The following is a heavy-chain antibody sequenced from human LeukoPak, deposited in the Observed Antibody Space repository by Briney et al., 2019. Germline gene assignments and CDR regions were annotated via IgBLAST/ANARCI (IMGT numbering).Heavy chain of an antibody. CDR2: IYYSGST. Sequence: SETLSLTCTVSGGSISSSSYYWGWVRQPPGKGLEWIGSIYYSGSTYYNPSLKSRVTISVDTSKNQFSLKLSSVTAADTAVYYCASQSRITMIVVKPTPGAFDIWGQGTMVTVSS. V-gene: IGHV4-39*01. CDR1: GGSISSSSYY. D-gene: IGHD3-22*01. J-gene: IGHJ3*02. CDR3: ASQSRITMIVVKPTPGAFDI.